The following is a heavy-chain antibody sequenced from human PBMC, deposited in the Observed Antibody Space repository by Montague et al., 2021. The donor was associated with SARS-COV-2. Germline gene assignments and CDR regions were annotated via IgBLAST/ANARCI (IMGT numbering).Heavy chain of an antibody. CDR3: AHRLSIAAAGGSSPDFDY. CDR1: GFSLSTSGVG. V-gene: IGHV2-5*02. D-gene: IGHD6-13*01. J-gene: IGHJ4*02. CDR2: IYWDDDK. Sequence: PALVKLTQTLTLTCTFSGFSLSTSGVGVGWIRQPPGKALEWLALIYWDDDKRYSPSLKSRLTITKDTSKNQVVLTMTNMDPVDTATYYCAHRLSIAAAGGSSPDFDYWGQGTLVTVSS.